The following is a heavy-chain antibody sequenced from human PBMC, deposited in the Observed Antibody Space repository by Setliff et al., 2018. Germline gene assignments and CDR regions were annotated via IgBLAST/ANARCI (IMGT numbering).Heavy chain of an antibody. D-gene: IGHD6-13*01. Sequence: SETLSLTCAVSGYSISSGYYWGWIRQPPGKGLEWIGSIYHSGSTYYNPSLKSRVTISVDTSKNQVSLKLSSVTAADTAVYYCARGGQQLYYFDYWGQGTLVTVSS. V-gene: IGHV4-38-2*01. CDR2: IYHSGST. CDR3: ARGGQQLYYFDY. CDR1: GYSISSGYY. J-gene: IGHJ4*02.